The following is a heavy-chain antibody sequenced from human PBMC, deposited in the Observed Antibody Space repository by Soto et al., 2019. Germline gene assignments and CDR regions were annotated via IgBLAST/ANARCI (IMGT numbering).Heavy chain of an antibody. D-gene: IGHD2-8*01. Sequence: QVQLQESGPGLVKPSQTLSLTCTVSGDSISSADYYWSWIRQPPGQGLEWIGYVYHSGSTYYNPSLKSRVTMSIDPSKNQFSLKLSSVTAADTAVYYCARKLYPPLFDYWGQGTLVTVSS. CDR2: VYHSGST. CDR3: ARKLYPPLFDY. V-gene: IGHV4-30-4*01. J-gene: IGHJ4*02. CDR1: GDSISSADYY.